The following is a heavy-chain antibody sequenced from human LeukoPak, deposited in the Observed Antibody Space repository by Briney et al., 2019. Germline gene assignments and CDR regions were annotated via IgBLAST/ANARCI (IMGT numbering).Heavy chain of an antibody. D-gene: IGHD3-3*01. CDR1: GGSISSSSYY. CDR3: ARHGGDIYYDFWSGYYSNWFDP. J-gene: IGHJ5*02. V-gene: IGHV4-39*01. Sequence: SETLSLTCTVSGGSISSSSYYWGWIRQPPGKGLEWIGSIYYSGSTYYNPSLKSRVTISVDTSKNQFSLKLSSVTAADTAVYYCARHGGDIYYDFWSGYYSNWFDPWGQGTLVTVSS. CDR2: IYYSGST.